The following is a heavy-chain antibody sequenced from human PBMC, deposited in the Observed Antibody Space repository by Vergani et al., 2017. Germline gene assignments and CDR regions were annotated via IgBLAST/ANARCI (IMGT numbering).Heavy chain of an antibody. Sequence: QVQLVESGGGLVKPGGSLRLSCAASGYTFTSYYMHWVRQAPGQGLEWMGIINPSGGSTSYAQKFQGRVTMTRDTSTSTVYMELSSLRSEDTAVYYCARDSRYCSSTSCYVGRDWFDPWGQGTLVTVSS. V-gene: IGHV1-46*01. CDR2: INPSGGST. D-gene: IGHD2-2*01. CDR3: ARDSRYCSSTSCYVGRDWFDP. J-gene: IGHJ5*02. CDR1: GYTFTSYY.